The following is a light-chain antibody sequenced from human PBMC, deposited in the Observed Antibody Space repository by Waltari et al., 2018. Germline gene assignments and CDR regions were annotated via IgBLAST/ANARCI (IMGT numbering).Light chain of an antibody. Sequence: SYELTKPPSVSVSPGQTASITCSGDKLGDKYACWYQQRPGQSPVLVIYQDTKRPSGSPDRFSGSHSGNTATLTISGTQAMDEADYYCQAWDSSVVFGGGTKLTVL. V-gene: IGLV3-1*01. CDR3: QAWDSSVV. CDR2: QDT. CDR1: KLGDKY. J-gene: IGLJ2*01.